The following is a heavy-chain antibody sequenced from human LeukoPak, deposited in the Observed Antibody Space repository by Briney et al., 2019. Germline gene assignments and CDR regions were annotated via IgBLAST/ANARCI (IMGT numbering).Heavy chain of an antibody. J-gene: IGHJ4*02. D-gene: IGHD3-22*01. V-gene: IGHV3-48*01. Sequence: PAGSLRLSCAASGFTFSTYSMNWVRQAPGKGLEWVSYFSTDSSTIYYADSVKGRFTISRDNAKNSLYLQTNSLRAEDTAVYYCARDPGYYDSSGYFDYWGQGTLVTVSS. CDR3: ARDPGYYDSSGYFDY. CDR2: FSTDSSTI. CDR1: GFTFSTYS.